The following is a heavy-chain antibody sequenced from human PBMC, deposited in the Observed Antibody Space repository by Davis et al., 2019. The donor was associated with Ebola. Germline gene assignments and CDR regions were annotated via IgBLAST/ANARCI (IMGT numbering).Heavy chain of an antibody. Sequence: GESLKISCAASGFTFSSYAMSWVRQAPGKGLEWVSVIYSCGSTYYADSVKGRFTISRDNSKNTLYYQMNSLRGEDTAVYYCARNYGSGHTDYWGQGTLVTVSS. CDR3: ARNYGSGHTDY. D-gene: IGHD2-15*01. CDR2: IYSCGST. V-gene: IGHV3-53*01. J-gene: IGHJ4*02. CDR1: GFTFSSYA.